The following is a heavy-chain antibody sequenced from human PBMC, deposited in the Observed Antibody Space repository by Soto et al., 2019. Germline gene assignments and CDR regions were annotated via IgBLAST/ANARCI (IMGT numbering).Heavy chain of an antibody. CDR1: GYPYTNSY. V-gene: IGHV1-2*02. Sequence: QVQLVQSGAEVRKPGASVKVSCKASGYPYTNSYMHWVRQAPGQGLEWMGWIHPNTGGTNYAQKFQGRVTMTRYTSVSTVYMELNRLTSDHTAIYFCASDFRTRGWFRQAGNFAMDVWGQGTTVTVS. CDR3: ASDFRTRGWFRQAGNFAMDV. D-gene: IGHD6-19*01. CDR2: IHPNTGGT. J-gene: IGHJ6*02.